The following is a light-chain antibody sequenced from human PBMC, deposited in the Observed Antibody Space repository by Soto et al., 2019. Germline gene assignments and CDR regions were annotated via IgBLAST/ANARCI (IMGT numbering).Light chain of an antibody. V-gene: IGLV1-44*01. CDR3: ATWDVSLSGSV. Sequence: QSVLTQPPSASGTPGQRVTISCSGSSSNIGTHTVNWYQQLPGTAPKLLIYANNQRPSGVPDRFSGSKSGTSASLAVSGLQSEDEADYYCATWDVSLSGSVFGPGTKVTVL. J-gene: IGLJ1*01. CDR1: SSNIGTHT. CDR2: ANN.